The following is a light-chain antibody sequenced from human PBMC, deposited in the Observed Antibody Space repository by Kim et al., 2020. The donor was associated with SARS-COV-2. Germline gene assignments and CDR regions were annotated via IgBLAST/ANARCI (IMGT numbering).Light chain of an antibody. CDR2: GAS. CDR1: QSVGTTY. Sequence: PGEGSTLSCRASQSVGTTYLAWYQQKPGQPLRLLIYGASSRAIGIPDRFSGSGSGTDFTLTISRLEPEDFGVYYCQQYGSSPPITFGQGTRLEIK. J-gene: IGKJ5*01. CDR3: QQYGSSPPIT. V-gene: IGKV3-20*01.